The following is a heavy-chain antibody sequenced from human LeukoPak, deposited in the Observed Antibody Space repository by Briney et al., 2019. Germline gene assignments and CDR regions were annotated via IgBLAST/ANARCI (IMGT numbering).Heavy chain of an antibody. J-gene: IGHJ5*02. V-gene: IGHV4-30-4*08. CDR3: ASGYNWNYAWFDP. CDR2: IYYSGST. D-gene: IGHD1-7*01. Sequence: PSQTLSLTCTVSGGSISSGDYYWSWIRQPPGKGLEWIGYIYYSGSTYYNPSLKSRVTISVDTSKNQFSLKLSSVTAADTAVYYCASGYNWNYAWFDPWRQGTLVTVSS. CDR1: GGSISSGDYY.